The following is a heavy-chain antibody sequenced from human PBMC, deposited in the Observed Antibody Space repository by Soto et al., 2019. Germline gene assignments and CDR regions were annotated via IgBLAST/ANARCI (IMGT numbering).Heavy chain of an antibody. D-gene: IGHD5-12*01. J-gene: IGHJ6*03. Sequence: ASVKVSCKASGYTFTSYAMHWVRQAPGQRLEWMGWMNPNSGNTGYAQKFQGRVTMTRNTSISTAYMELSSLRSEDTAVYYCARGCGFRRGYSGYATRGSYYYYMDVWGKGTTVTVS. CDR2: MNPNSGNT. CDR3: ARGCGFRRGYSGYATRGSYYYYMDV. CDR1: GYTFTSYA. V-gene: IGHV1-8*02.